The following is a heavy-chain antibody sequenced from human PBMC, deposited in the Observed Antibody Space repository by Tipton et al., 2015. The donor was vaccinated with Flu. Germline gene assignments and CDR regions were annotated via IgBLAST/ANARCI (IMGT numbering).Heavy chain of an antibody. CDR3: ARDYPTPGEGAYYDSSGYSYVGFDY. CDR1: GYTFTSYG. Sequence: QVQLVQSGAEVKKPGASVKVSCKASGYTFTSYGISWVRQAPGQGLEWMGWISAYNGNTNYAQKLQGRVTMTTDTSTSTAYMELRSLRSGDTAVYYCARDYPTPGEGAYYDSSGYSYVGFDYWGQGTLVTVSS. V-gene: IGHV1-18*01. J-gene: IGHJ4*02. CDR2: ISAYNGNT. D-gene: IGHD3-22*01.